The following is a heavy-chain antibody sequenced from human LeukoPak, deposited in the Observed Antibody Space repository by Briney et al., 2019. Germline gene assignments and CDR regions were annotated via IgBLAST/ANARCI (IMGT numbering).Heavy chain of an antibody. CDR2: IYYSGST. CDR1: GGSISSSSYY. CDR3: ARRGQSYGEIDY. V-gene: IGHV4-39*01. Sequence: SETLSLTCTASGGSISSSSYYWGWIRQPPGKGLEWIGSIYYSGSTYYNPSLKSRVTISVDTSKNQFSLKLSSVTAADTAVYYCARRGQSYGEIDYWGQGTLVTVSS. J-gene: IGHJ4*02. D-gene: IGHD4-17*01.